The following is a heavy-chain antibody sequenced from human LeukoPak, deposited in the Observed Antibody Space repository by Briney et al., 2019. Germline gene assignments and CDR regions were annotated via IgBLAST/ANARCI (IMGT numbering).Heavy chain of an antibody. CDR2: IKQDGSEK. D-gene: IGHD1-1*01. J-gene: IGHJ4*02. Sequence: GGSLRLSCAASGFIFSSFWMTWVRQAPGKGLEWVANIKQDGSEKYYVDSVKGRFTISRDNAKNSLYLQMNSLRAEDTALYYCARVKLERRYFDYWGQGTLVTVSS. V-gene: IGHV3-7*03. CDR3: ARVKLERRYFDY. CDR1: GFIFSSFW.